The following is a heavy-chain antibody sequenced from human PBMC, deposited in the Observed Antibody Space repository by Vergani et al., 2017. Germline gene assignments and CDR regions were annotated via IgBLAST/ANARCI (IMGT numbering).Heavy chain of an antibody. CDR1: GFTFSSYA. Sequence: EVQLLESGGGLVQPGGSLRLSCAASGFTFSSYAMSWVRQAPGKGLEWVSAISGSGGSTYYAASVKGRFTISRDNSKNTLYLQMNSLRAEDTAVYYCAXDQVGNYDILTGYYPIDHWGQGTLVTVSS. CDR2: ISGSGGST. CDR3: AXDQVGNYDILTGYYPIDH. V-gene: IGHV3-23*01. D-gene: IGHD3-9*01. J-gene: IGHJ4*02.